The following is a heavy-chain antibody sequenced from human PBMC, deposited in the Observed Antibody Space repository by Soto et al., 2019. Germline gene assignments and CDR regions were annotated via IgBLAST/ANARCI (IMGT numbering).Heavy chain of an antibody. V-gene: IGHV4-34*09. CDR1: GASFSDSY. J-gene: IGHJ4*02. D-gene: IGHD6-13*01. Sequence: SETLSLTCAVYGASFSDSYWNWIRQPPGKGLEWIGEINHSGSTIYNTSLESRVTISVDTSKNQFSLKLSSVTAADTAVYYCARSFGVAAAGPFDYWGQGTLVTVSS. CDR2: INHSGST. CDR3: ARSFGVAAAGPFDY.